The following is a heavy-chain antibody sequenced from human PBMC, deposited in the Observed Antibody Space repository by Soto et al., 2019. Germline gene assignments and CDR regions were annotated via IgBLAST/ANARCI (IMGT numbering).Heavy chain of an antibody. CDR2: ISFNGGTT. D-gene: IGHD2-21*01. Sequence: PGGSLRLSCSASGFIFSDFAMYWVRQAPGKGLEHISTISFNGGTTFYADTVKGRFIISRDNSKNIVYLQMSSLRPGDTARYYCAKASVRLLYKRNTIDSWGQGTLVTVSS. V-gene: IGHV3-64D*08. CDR3: AKASVRLLYKRNTIDS. CDR1: GFIFSDFA. J-gene: IGHJ4*02.